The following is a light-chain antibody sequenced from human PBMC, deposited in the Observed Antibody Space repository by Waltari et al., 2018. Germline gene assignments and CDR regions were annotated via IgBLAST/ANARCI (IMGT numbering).Light chain of an antibody. V-gene: IGKV3-20*01. CDR3: QHYVRLPAT. Sequence: EIVLTQSPGTLSLSPGERATLFCRASQSLTRALAWYQQKPGQAPRPLIYGTSSRATGIPDRFSGSGSGTDFSLTISRLEPEDFAVYYCQHYVRLPATFGQGTKVEIK. CDR2: GTS. CDR1: QSLTRA. J-gene: IGKJ1*01.